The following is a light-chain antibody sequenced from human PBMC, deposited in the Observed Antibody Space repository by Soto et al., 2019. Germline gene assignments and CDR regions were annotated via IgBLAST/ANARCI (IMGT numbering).Light chain of an antibody. V-gene: IGKV1-27*01. J-gene: IGKJ4*01. CDR1: QGISNY. Sequence: DIQMTQSPSSLSTPVRDRVTITCRASQGISNYLAWYQQKPGKVPKLLIYAASTLQSGFPSRFIGSGSGTDFTLNISSLQPEDVATYYCQYYSSAPLTFGGGTEVEIK. CDR2: AAS. CDR3: QYYSSAPLT.